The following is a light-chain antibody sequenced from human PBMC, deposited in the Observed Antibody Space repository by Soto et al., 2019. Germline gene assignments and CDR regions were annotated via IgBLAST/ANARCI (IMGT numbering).Light chain of an antibody. J-gene: IGKJ4*01. CDR3: QQRSNLLT. CDR2: GAS. Sequence: EIVWTQSPGTLSLSQGERATLSCRSSQSVVSSYLAWYQQKPGQGPRLVIQGASNRATGIRDRFSGSGSGTDFTLTIIRLEPEDFEVCYWQQRSNLLTFGGGTKVDIK. CDR1: QSVVSSY. V-gene: IGKV3D-20*02.